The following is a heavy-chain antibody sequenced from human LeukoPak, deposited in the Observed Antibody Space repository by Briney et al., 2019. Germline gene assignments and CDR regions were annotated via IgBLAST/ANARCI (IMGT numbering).Heavy chain of an antibody. CDR1: GFTFSTYE. D-gene: IGHD1-26*01. CDR3: VRDQAKIGGGYYMDV. Sequence: GGSLRLSCAASGFTFSTYEMNWVRQAPGKGLEWVSYISNSGSSIYYADSVKGRFTISRDNAKNSLYLQMNSLRAEDTAVYYCVRDQAKIGGGYYMDVWGKGTTVTVSS. J-gene: IGHJ6*03. V-gene: IGHV3-48*03. CDR2: ISNSGSSI.